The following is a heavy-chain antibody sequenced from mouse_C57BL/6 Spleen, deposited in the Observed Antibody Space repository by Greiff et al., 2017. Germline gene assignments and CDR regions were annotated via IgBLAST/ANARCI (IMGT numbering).Heavy chain of an antibody. Sequence: EVKLVESGPELVKPGASVKMSCKASGYTFTDYNMYWVQQSPGKSLEWIGYINPNNGGPSYHQRFKGKSTLSVNKSSSTPYMELSSLTSEDTAVYYCARKEVVADWYFDVWGTGTTVTVSS. D-gene: IGHD1-1*01. CDR2: INPNNGGP. V-gene: IGHV1-22*01. CDR1: GYTFTDYN. CDR3: ARKEVVADWYFDV. J-gene: IGHJ1*03.